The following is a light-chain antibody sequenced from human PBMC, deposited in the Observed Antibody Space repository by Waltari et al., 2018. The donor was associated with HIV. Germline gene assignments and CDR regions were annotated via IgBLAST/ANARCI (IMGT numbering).Light chain of an antibody. J-gene: IGKJ2*01. Sequence: DIQMTQSPSSLSASVGDRVTITCRAGHSINNYLNWYQQRPGKAPNLLIYAASSLHSGVPSRFSGSGSGTDFTLTISSIQPEDFATYYCQQSHKTPYTFGQGTKLEIK. CDR2: AAS. CDR1: HSINNY. V-gene: IGKV1-39*01. CDR3: QQSHKTPYT.